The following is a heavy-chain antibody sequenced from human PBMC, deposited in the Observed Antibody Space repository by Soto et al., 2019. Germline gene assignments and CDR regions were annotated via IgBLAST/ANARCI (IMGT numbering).Heavy chain of an antibody. CDR1: GGSISSYY. V-gene: IGHV4-59*01. D-gene: IGHD5-18*01. CDR3: ARETSGYSYGYFDY. J-gene: IGHJ4*02. CDR2: IYYSGST. Sequence: SETLSLTCTVSGGSISSYYWSWIRQPPGKGLEWIGYIYYSGSTNYNPSLKSRVTISVDTSKNQFSLKLSSVTAADTSVYYCARETSGYSYGYFDYWGQGTLVTVSS.